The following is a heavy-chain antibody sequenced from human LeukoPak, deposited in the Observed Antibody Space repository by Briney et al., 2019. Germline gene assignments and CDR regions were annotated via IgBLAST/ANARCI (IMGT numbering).Heavy chain of an antibody. Sequence: QTLSLTCAISGDSVTSNSAAWNWIRQSPSRGLEWLGRTYYRSKWYVDYAVSVESRMTINPDTSKNQFFLQLTSVTAADTAVYFCAKHADDYGDNYFDYWGQGTLVTVSS. V-gene: IGHV6-1*01. D-gene: IGHD4-17*01. CDR2: TYYRSKWYV. CDR1: GDSVTSNSAA. J-gene: IGHJ4*02. CDR3: AKHADDYGDNYFDY.